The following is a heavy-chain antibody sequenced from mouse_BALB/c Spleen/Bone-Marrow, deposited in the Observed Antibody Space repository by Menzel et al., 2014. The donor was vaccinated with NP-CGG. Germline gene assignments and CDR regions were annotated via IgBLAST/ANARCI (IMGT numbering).Heavy chain of an antibody. CDR3: ARWASSMDY. CDR2: INPYNDGT. V-gene: IGHV1-14*01. D-gene: IGHD6-1*01. Sequence: VQLKESGPELVKPGASVKMSCKASGYTFTSYVMHWVKQKPGRGLEWIGYINPYNDGTKYNEKFKGKATLTSDKSSSTAYMELSSLTSEDSAVYYCARWASSMDYWGQGTSVTVSS. CDR1: GYTFTSYV. J-gene: IGHJ4*01.